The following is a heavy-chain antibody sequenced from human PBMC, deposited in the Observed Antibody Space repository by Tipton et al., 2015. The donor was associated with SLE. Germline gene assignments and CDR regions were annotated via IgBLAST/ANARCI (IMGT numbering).Heavy chain of an antibody. V-gene: IGHV5-51*03. CDR2: IYPGDSDI. CDR3: ASRRSWTDTTWYVDL. J-gene: IGHJ2*01. CDR1: GHSFTSYW. Sequence: QLVQSGPEVKKPGESLKISCKASGHSFTSYWIAWVRQMPGKDLQWMGIIYPGDSDIRYSPSFQGQVTISADKSISTAYLHWSSLKASDTAMYYCASRRSWTDTTWYVDLWGRGTLVTVSS. D-gene: IGHD1-1*01.